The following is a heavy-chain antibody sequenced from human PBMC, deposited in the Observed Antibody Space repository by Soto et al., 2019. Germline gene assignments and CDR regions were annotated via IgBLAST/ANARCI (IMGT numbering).Heavy chain of an antibody. J-gene: IGHJ4*02. D-gene: IGHD3-10*01. Sequence: PGGSLRLSCATSGFTFHDYAMSWVRQAPGKGLEWVSAIAFTGSATYYADSVKGRFTISRDNSKNIVYLQMNSLKTEDTAVYYCTTVAGSGRPIDYWGQGTLVTVSS. CDR2: IAFTGSAT. V-gene: IGHV3-23*05. CDR3: TTVAGSGRPIDY. CDR1: GFTFHDYA.